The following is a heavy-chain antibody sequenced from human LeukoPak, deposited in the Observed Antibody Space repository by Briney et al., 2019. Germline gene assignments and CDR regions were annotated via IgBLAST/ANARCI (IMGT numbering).Heavy chain of an antibody. CDR2: ISSSGSTI. J-gene: IGHJ6*02. Sequence: PGGSLRLSCAASGFTFSDYYMSWIRQAPGKGLEWVSYISSSGSTIYYADSVKGRFTISRDNAKNSPYLQMNSLRAEDTAVYYCATTYSGPYYYYYGMDVWGQGTTVTVSS. D-gene: IGHD4-23*01. V-gene: IGHV3-11*01. CDR1: GFTFSDYY. CDR3: ATTYSGPYYYYYGMDV.